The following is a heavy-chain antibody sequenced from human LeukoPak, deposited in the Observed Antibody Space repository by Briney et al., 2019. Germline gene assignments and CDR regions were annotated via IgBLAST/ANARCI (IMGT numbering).Heavy chain of an antibody. V-gene: IGHV5-51*01. CDR2: IYPVDSDT. Sequence: GESLKISCKGSGYNFTTYRIGWVRQMPGKGLEWMGIIYPVDSDTRYSPSFQGQVTISADKSISTAYLQWSSLKASDTAMYYCARQALSPGNYYYYYMDVWGKGTTVTVSS. CDR1: GYNFTTYR. CDR3: ARQALSPGNYYYYYMDV. J-gene: IGHJ6*03.